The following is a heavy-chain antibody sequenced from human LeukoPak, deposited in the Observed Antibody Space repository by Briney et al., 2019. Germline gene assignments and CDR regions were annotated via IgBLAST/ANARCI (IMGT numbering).Heavy chain of an antibody. J-gene: IGHJ6*03. D-gene: IGHD3-10*01. V-gene: IGHV4-59*01. CDR3: ARVEEGYGAGRREDYYYYYMDV. CDR2: IHYSGST. CDR1: GGSISNYY. Sequence: SETLSLTCSVSGGSISNYYWSWIRQPPGKGLEWIRYIHYSGSTNYNRSLKSRVTISVDTSKNQFSLKLCSVTAADTAVYYCARVEEGYGAGRREDYYYYYMDVWGKGTTVTISS.